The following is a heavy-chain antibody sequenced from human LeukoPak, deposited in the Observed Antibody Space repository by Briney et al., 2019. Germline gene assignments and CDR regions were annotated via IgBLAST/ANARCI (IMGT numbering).Heavy chain of an antibody. CDR2: INSDGSST. V-gene: IGHV3-74*01. CDR1: GFTFSSYW. J-gene: IGHJ3*01. CDR3: ARDRRGEKDFDV. Sequence: PGGSLRLSCAASGFTFSSYWMHWVRQAPGKGLVWVSRINSDGSSTSYADSVKGRFSISRHNSKNTVYLQMDNLRPEDTAVYYCARDRRGEKDFDVWGPGTMVTVSS.